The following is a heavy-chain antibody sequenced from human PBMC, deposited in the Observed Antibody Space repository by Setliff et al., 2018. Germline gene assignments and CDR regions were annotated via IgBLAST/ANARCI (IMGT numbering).Heavy chain of an antibody. D-gene: IGHD1-1*01. Sequence: PGGSLRLSCVASGFTFDKYALHWVRQAPGKGLEYVSGVSNDGRTAVYASSVKGRFVVSRDNSNNTLFLHMNNLKTEDTAVYYCAREHTSDWKFDYWGPGTLVTVSS. CDR3: AREHTSDWKFDY. CDR2: VSNDGRTA. V-gene: IGHV3-64*01. CDR1: GFTFDKYA. J-gene: IGHJ4*02.